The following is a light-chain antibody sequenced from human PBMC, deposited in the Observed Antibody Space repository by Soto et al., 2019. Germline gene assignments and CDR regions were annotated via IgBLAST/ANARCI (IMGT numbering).Light chain of an antibody. Sequence: DIQMTQSPSTLSASVGDRVTITCRASQSISSWLAWYQQKPGKAPNLLIYKASSLESGVQPRFSGSGSGTEFTLTISSLQPDDFATYYCQQYNSYPLTFGGGTKVEIK. V-gene: IGKV1-5*03. CDR2: KAS. CDR3: QQYNSYPLT. CDR1: QSISSW. J-gene: IGKJ4*01.